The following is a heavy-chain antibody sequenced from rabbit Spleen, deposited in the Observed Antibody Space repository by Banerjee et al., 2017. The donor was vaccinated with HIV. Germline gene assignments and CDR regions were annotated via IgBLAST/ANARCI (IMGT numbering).Heavy chain of an antibody. CDR1: GVSFSSSSY. CDR2: IDTGSSGFT. Sequence: QSLEESGGDLVKPGASLTLTCTASGVSFSSSSYMCWVRQAPGKGLEWIACIDTGSSGFTYFATWAKGRFTCSKTSSTTVTLQMTRLTAADTATYFCARNYVNVFDPWGPGTLVTVS. D-gene: IGHD1-1*01. J-gene: IGHJ2*01. V-gene: IGHV1S40*01. CDR3: ARNYVNVFDP.